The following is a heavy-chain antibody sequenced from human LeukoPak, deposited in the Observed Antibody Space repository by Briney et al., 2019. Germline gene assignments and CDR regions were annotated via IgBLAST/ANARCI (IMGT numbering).Heavy chain of an antibody. CDR3: ARDAYYDSSDYSDSLFWFDP. V-gene: IGHV6-1*01. J-gene: IGHJ5*02. Sequence: SQTLSLTCAISGDSVSSNSAAWNWIRQSPSRGLEWLGRTYYRSKWYNDYALSVKSRITINPDTSKNQFSLQLISVTPEDTAVYYCARDAYYDSSDYSDSLFWFDPWGQGTLVTVSS. CDR2: TYYRSKWYN. D-gene: IGHD3-22*01. CDR1: GDSVSSNSAA.